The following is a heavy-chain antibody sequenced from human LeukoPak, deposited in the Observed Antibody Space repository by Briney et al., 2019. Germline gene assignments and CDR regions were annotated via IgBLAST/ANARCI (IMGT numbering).Heavy chain of an antibody. D-gene: IGHD3-10*01. CDR3: ARDIGVSQFDY. CDR1: GCSFTSYG. CDR2: ISGCNGRT. J-gene: IGHJ4*02. V-gene: IGHV1-18*01. Sequence: ASVKVSCKTSGCSFTSYGISWVRQAPGQGLEWLGWISGCNGRTDYSQKLQGRVTMTTDTSTSTAYMELRSLTSDDTAMYYCARDIGVSQFDYWGQGTLVTVSS.